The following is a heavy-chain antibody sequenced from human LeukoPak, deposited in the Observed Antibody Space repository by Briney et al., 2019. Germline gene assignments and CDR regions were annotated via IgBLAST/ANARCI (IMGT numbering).Heavy chain of an antibody. V-gene: IGHV4-34*01. D-gene: IGHD6-6*01. Sequence: SETLSLTCAVYGGSFSGYYWSWIRQPPGKGLEWIGEINHSGSTNYNPSLRSRVTISVDTSKNQFSLKLSSVTAADTAVYYCARTKAYSSSSEGDYWGQGTLVTVSS. CDR3: ARTKAYSSSSEGDY. CDR1: GGSFSGYY. J-gene: IGHJ4*02. CDR2: INHSGST.